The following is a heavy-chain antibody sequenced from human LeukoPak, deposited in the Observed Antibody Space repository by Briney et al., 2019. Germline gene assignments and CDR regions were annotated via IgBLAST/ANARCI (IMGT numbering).Heavy chain of an antibody. V-gene: IGHV1-69*05. CDR1: GGTFSSYA. CDR2: VIPIFGTA. CDR3: VKDRGVVLVAYNWFDP. D-gene: IGHD2-15*01. Sequence: SSVKVSCKASGGTFSSYAISWVRQAPGQGLEWMGGVIPIFGTANYAQKFQGRVTITTDESTSTAYMELSSLRAEDTAVYYCVKDRGVVLVAYNWFDPWGQGTLVTVSS. J-gene: IGHJ5*02.